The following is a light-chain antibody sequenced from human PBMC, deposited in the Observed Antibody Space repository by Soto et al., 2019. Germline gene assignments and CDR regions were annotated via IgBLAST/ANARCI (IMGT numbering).Light chain of an antibody. CDR3: QQYRSSPPSWT. CDR2: GAF. J-gene: IGKJ1*01. CDR1: ESVSTGS. Sequence: IVMTQSPGTLSLSPGERATLPCRSSESVSTGSLSCDLQKPGQAPRLRIYGAFNMSTGIPDRVSGSGSGADFTLTGSRLEHEDVGFYYCQQYRSSPPSWTCGQGPMVEIK. V-gene: IGKV3-20*01.